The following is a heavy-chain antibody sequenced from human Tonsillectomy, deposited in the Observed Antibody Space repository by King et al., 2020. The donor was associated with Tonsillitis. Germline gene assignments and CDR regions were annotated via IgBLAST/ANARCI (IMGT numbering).Heavy chain of an antibody. V-gene: IGHV3-30-3*01. Sequence: QVQLVESGGGVVQPGRSLRLSCAASGFTFRSYAMHWVRQAPGKGLEWVAVLSYDGDNKYYADSVKGRFTISRDNSKNTLYLQMNSLRAEDTAVYYCARAGGYYDNGFFDPWGQGTLVTVSS. CDR1: GFTFRSYA. J-gene: IGHJ5*02. CDR2: LSYDGDNK. CDR3: ARAGGYYDNGFFDP. D-gene: IGHD3-22*01.